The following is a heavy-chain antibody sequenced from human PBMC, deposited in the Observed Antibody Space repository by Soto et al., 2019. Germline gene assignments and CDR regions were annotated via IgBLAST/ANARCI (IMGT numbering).Heavy chain of an antibody. CDR1: GFTFSNAW. J-gene: IGHJ4*02. D-gene: IGHD4-17*01. CDR2: IKSKTDGGTT. V-gene: IGHV3-15*01. CDR3: TTDPAGYGDFFDY. Sequence: EVQLVESGGGLVKPGGSLRLSCAASGFTFSNAWMSWVRQAPGKGLEWVGRIKSKTDGGTTDYAAPVKGRFTISRDESKNTLYLQMNSLKTEDTAVYYCTTDPAGYGDFFDYWGQGTLVTVSS.